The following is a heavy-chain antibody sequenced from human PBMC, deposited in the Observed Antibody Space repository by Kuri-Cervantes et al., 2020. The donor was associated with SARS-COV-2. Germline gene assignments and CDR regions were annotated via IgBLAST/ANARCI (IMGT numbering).Heavy chain of an antibody. CDR2: ISYDGKHK. V-gene: IGHV3-30*18. CDR1: GFNFSRAD. J-gene: IGHJ4*02. D-gene: IGHD2-21*01. Sequence: GGSLRLSCAASGFNFSRADMHWVRQAPGKGLEWVAFISYDGKHKKCIGSGKGRFAISRGNSQNTLLLQMTSLRSEDTAMYYCAKDHFGVHDFWGQGTLVTISS. CDR3: AKDHFGVHDF.